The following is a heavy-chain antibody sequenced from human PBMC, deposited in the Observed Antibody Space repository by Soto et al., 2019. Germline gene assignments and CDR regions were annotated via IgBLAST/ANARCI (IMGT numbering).Heavy chain of an antibody. D-gene: IGHD4-17*01. CDR3: AHRATVTTRAFPHFDY. CDR2: IYWDNDK. CDR1: GFSLSTSGVG. V-gene: IGHV2-5*02. J-gene: IGHJ4*02. Sequence: GSGPTLVNPTQTLTLTCSFSGFSLSTSGVGVGWIRQPPGKALEWLALIYWDNDKRYSPSLKSRLTITKDTFKNQVVLTMTNMDPVDTATYYCAHRATVTTRAFPHFDYWGQGTLVTVSS.